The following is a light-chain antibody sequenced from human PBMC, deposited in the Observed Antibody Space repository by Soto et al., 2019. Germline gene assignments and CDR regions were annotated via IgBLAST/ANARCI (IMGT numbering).Light chain of an antibody. CDR2: TAS. Sequence: DIQVTQSPSSVSASVGDRVTITCRASQDIAGFLAWYQHKPGRAPELLIRTASSLQSGVPSRFSGSGSGTDFTLTINSLQPEESATYDCQQAYSFPITFGQGTRLEIK. CDR3: QQAYSFPIT. CDR1: QDIAGF. J-gene: IGKJ5*01. V-gene: IGKV1D-12*01.